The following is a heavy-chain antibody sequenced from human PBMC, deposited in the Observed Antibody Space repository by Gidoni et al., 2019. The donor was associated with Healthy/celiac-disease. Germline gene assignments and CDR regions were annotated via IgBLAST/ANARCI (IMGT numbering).Heavy chain of an antibody. CDR1: RGSIRSRSYS. J-gene: IGHJ6*04. CDR2: IYYSGST. D-gene: IGHD3-10*01. V-gene: IGHV4-39*01. CDR3: ARLPRRGVIIYLYGWNV. Sequence: QLQLQESGPGLVKPSETLSLTCTVSRGSIRSRSYSWGWIRQPPGTGLEWIGSIYYSGSTYYNPSLKSRVTISVDTSKNQFSLKLSSVTAADTAVYYCARLPRRGVIIYLYGWNVWGKGTTVTVSS.